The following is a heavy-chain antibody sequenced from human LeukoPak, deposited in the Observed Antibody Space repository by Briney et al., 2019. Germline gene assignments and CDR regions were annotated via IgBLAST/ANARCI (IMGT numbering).Heavy chain of an antibody. CDR2: ISYDGTKK. D-gene: IGHD3-3*01. CDR1: GFSFSRSW. V-gene: IGHV3-30-3*01. Sequence: GGSLRLSCAASGFSFSRSWMHWVRQIPGKGLEWVALISYDGTKKYYAESVKGRFTISRDNAKNSLYLQMNSLRAEDTAVYYCARGIGVVISSRWDVWGKGTTVTVSS. CDR3: ARGIGVVISSRWDV. J-gene: IGHJ6*04.